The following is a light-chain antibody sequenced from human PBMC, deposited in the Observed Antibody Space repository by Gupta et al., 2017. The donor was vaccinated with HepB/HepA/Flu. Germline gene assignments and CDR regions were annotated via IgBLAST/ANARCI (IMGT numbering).Light chain of an antibody. CDR1: QSLLYSDGNTY. V-gene: IGKV2-30*01. CDR3: MQGTHWPPT. Sequence: EVVVTHSPLSLPVTLGQPASISCRSSQSLLYSDGNTYLNWFHQRPGQSPRRLIYKVSNRDSGIPDRFSGSGSGTDFTLKISRVEAEDVGVYYCMQGTHWPPTFGQGTKVESK. CDR2: KVS. J-gene: IGKJ1*01.